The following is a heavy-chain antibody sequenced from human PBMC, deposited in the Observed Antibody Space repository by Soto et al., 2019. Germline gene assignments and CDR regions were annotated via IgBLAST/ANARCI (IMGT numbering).Heavy chain of an antibody. CDR2: IYYNGST. CDR1: GGSINNYY. CDR3: ARRSDYGDYEYYGLDV. V-gene: IGHV4-59*01. D-gene: IGHD4-17*01. J-gene: IGHJ6*02. Sequence: SETLSLTCTVSGGSINNYYWNWIRQSPGKGLEWIGNIYYNGSTNYKPSLKSRVTISIATSRNQFSLTLRSLSAADTAVYYCARRSDYGDYEYYGLDVWGRGTTVT.